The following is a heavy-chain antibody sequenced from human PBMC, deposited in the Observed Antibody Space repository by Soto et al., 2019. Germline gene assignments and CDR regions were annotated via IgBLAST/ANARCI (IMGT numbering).Heavy chain of an antibody. CDR1: VFTFSTYA. J-gene: IGHJ4*02. CDR3: AKGLYSGSYFDY. Sequence: LRLSCAAPVFTFSTYAMTSVRQAPVKGLEWVSAISGSGGSTYYADSVKGQFTIFRDNSKNTLYLQMNCLRAEHPAVYYCAKGLYSGSYFDYWGQGTLLTVSS. CDR2: ISGSGGST. D-gene: IGHD1-26*01. V-gene: IGHV3-23*01.